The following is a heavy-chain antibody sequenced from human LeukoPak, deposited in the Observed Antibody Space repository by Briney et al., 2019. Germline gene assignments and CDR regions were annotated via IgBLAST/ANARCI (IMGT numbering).Heavy chain of an antibody. CDR3: GKTTTGYSSGQKPAWPVDY. Sequence: GGSLRLSCAASGFTFDTYAMSWVRQAPGKGLEWVSTIGNTETYYADSVKGRFTISRDNSKNTVYLQINSLRAADTAVYYCGKTTTGYSSGQKPAWPVDYWGQGTLVTVSS. V-gene: IGHV3-23*01. D-gene: IGHD6-19*01. CDR1: GFTFDTYA. J-gene: IGHJ4*02. CDR2: IGNTET.